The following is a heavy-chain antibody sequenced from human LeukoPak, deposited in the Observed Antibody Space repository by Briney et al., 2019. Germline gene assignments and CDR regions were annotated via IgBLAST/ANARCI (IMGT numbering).Heavy chain of an antibody. CDR3: ARVAHSGLYYYYMDV. J-gene: IGHJ6*03. CDR1: GGSISSYY. D-gene: IGHD3-10*01. Sequence: PSETPSLTCTVSGGSISSYYWSWIRQPPGKGLEWIGYIYYSGSTNYNPSLKSRVTISVDTSKNQFSLKLSSVTAADTAVYYCARVAHSGLYYYYMDVWGKGTTVTVSS. CDR2: IYYSGST. V-gene: IGHV4-59*01.